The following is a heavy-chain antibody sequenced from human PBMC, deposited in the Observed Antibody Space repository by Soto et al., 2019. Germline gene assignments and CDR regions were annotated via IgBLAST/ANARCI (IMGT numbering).Heavy chain of an antibody. CDR3: ARDRADDVGIMFDF. Sequence: GGSLRLSCAASGFTFNTYWMSWVRQAPGKGLEWVANIKEDGSKTYYLDYVKGRFTISRDNAKNSLYLQMNGLTTEDTAVYFCARDRADDVGIMFDFWGQGILVTVSS. CDR2: IKEDGSKT. V-gene: IGHV3-7*01. J-gene: IGHJ4*02. D-gene: IGHD3-16*01. CDR1: GFTFNTYW.